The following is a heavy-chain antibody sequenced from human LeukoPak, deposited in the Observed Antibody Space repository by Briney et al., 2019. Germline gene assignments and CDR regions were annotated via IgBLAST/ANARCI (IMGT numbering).Heavy chain of an antibody. D-gene: IGHD2-21*01. V-gene: IGHV3-23*01. CDR1: GFTFSSYS. J-gene: IGHJ4*02. Sequence: GGSLRLSCAASGFTFSSYSMSWVRQAPGKGLEWVSGISNGGDNTYYADSVKGRFTISRDNSKNTLYLQMNSLRAEDTAVYYCAKGIAGFDYWGQGTLVTVSS. CDR3: AKGIAGFDY. CDR2: ISNGGDNT.